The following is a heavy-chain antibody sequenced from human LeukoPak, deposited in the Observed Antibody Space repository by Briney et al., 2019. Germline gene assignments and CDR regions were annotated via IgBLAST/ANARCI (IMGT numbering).Heavy chain of an antibody. V-gene: IGHV3-21*01. CDR1: DFTFSRYS. D-gene: IGHD4-17*01. J-gene: IGHJ6*01. CDR3: ARHGDGFYYGMDV. CDR2: ISSSGHDI. Sequence: GGSLRLSRAASDFTFSRYSMNWFRQAPGEGLEWVSSISSSGHDIYYADSVKGRFTISRDNAKNSLYLQMNSLRVEDTAVYYCARHGDGFYYGMDVWGQGTTVTVSS.